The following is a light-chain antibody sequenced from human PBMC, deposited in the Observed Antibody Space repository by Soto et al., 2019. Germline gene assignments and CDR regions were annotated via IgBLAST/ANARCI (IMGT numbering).Light chain of an antibody. J-gene: IGKJ1*01. Sequence: DLQMTGSPSTLSASIGDRVTITCRASQFIDTALAWYQQXPGKAPKLLIYPASNFQSGVPSMFSGSGYGTHFTITISRLQPDYVATYYCQQYNSYWTFGQGTKVDIK. CDR3: QQYNSYWT. V-gene: IGKV1-5*01. CDR1: QFIDTA. CDR2: PAS.